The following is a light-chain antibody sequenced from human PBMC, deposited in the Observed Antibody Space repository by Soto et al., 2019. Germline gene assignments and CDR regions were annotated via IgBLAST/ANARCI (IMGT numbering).Light chain of an antibody. V-gene: IGLV1-51*01. J-gene: IGLJ2*01. CDR2: DNN. CDR3: GTWDSTLSAHVV. CDR1: SSNIGNNY. Sequence: QSVLTQPPSVSAAPGQTVTISCSGSSSNIGNNYVSWYQQLPGTAPKLLIYDNNKRPSGIPDRFSGSKSSSSATLGITVLQTGDEADDYCGTWDSTLSAHVVFGGGTQLTVL.